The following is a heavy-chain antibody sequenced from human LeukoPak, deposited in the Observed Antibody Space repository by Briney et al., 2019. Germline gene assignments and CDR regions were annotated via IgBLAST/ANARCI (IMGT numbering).Heavy chain of an antibody. Sequence: GRSLRLSCAASGFTFSSYGMHWVRQAPGKGLEWVAVISYDGSNKYYADSVKGRFTISRDNSKNTLYLQMNSLRAEDTAVYYCAKAPGIAVAGLDYYYYYGMDVWGQGTTVTVSS. D-gene: IGHD6-19*01. CDR2: ISYDGSNK. CDR1: GFTFSSYG. CDR3: AKAPGIAVAGLDYYYYYGMDV. V-gene: IGHV3-30*18. J-gene: IGHJ6*02.